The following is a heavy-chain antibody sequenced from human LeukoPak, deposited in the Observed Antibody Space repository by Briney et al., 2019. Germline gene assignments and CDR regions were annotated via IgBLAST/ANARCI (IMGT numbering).Heavy chain of an antibody. V-gene: IGHV3-23*01. D-gene: IGHD3-10*02. J-gene: IGHJ2*01. Sequence: GGSLRLSCAASGFTFTNYAMAWVRQAPGKGLEWVSGISGSGGSTFYADSVKGRFTISRDNDQKSLYLQMNNLRADDMALYFCARHVVLGRFVKYFDLWGRGSLVTVSS. CDR2: ISGSGGST. CDR1: GFTFTNYA. CDR3: ARHVVLGRFVKYFDL.